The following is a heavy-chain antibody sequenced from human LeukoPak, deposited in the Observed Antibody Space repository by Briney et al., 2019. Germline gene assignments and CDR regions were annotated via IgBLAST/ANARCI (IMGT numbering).Heavy chain of an antibody. Sequence: ASVKVSCKASGYTFTGYYMHWVRQAPGQGLEWMGRNNPNSGGTNYAQKFQGRVTMTRDTSISTAYMELSRLRSDDTAVYYCARAMVRGVITPDYWGQGTLVTVSS. CDR1: GYTFTGYY. J-gene: IGHJ4*02. D-gene: IGHD3-10*01. CDR2: NNPNSGGT. CDR3: ARAMVRGVITPDY. V-gene: IGHV1-2*06.